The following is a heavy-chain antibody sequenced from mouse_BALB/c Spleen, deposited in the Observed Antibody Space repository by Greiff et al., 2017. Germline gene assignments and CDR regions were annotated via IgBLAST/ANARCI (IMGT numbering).Heavy chain of an antibody. J-gene: IGHJ4*01. D-gene: IGHD2-1*01. CDR3: GNYDYAMDY. V-gene: IGHV14-4*02. CDR1: GFTIKDYY. Sequence: VQLQESGAELVRPGASVRLSCTASGFTIKDYYMHWVTQRPEQGLEWIGWIDPENGDTEYSPKLQGKATMTADTYTNTAYLQLSSLTSADAAVYYCGNYDYAMDYWGQGTPVTVSA. CDR2: IDPENGDT.